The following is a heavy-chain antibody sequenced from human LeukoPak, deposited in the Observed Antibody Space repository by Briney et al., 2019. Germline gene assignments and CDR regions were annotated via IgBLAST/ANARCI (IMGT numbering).Heavy chain of an antibody. D-gene: IGHD3-22*01. J-gene: IGHJ5*02. CDR1: GFTFSSYS. CDR3: ASGEKATYYYDSSGYYYRT. CDR2: ISSSSSYI. Sequence: GGSLRLSCAASGFTFSSYSMNWVRQAPGKGLEWVSSISSSSSYIYYADSVKGRFTISRDNAKNSLYLQMNSLRAEDTAVYYCASGEKATYYYDSSGYYYRTWGQGTLVTVSS. V-gene: IGHV3-21*01.